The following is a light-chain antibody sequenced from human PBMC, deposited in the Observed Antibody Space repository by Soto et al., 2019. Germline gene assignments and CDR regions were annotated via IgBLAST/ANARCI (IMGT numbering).Light chain of an antibody. CDR3: CSYAGSYTWV. J-gene: IGLJ3*02. CDR1: SSDVGTYNY. Sequence: QSALTQPRSVSGSPGQSVAISCTGTSSDVGTYNYVSWYRQHPGKAPKLMIYEVSNRPSGVPDRFSGSKSGNTASLAISGLQAEDEADYYCCSYAGSYTWVFGGGTKVTVL. V-gene: IGLV2-11*01. CDR2: EVS.